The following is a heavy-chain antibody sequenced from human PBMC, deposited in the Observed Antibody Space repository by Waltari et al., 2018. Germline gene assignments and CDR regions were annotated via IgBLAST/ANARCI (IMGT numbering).Heavy chain of an antibody. J-gene: IGHJ4*02. CDR1: GYSISSGYY. Sequence: QVQLQESGPGLVKPSETLSLTCAVSGYSISSGYYWGWIRQPPGKGLEWIGSIYHSGITYYNPSLKSRVTISVDTSKNQFSLKLSSVTAADTAVYYCARLPTVLRFLEWLSNVDYWGQGTLVTVSS. D-gene: IGHD3-3*01. CDR2: IYHSGIT. CDR3: ARLPTVLRFLEWLSNVDY. V-gene: IGHV4-38-2*01.